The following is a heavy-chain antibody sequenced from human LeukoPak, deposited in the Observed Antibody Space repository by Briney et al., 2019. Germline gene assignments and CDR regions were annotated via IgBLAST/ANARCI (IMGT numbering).Heavy chain of an antibody. CDR2: ITPNSGST. CDR1: GVAFSGYA. V-gene: IGHV3-23*01. CDR3: AKDLSGSYLYWYFDL. D-gene: IGHD1-26*01. J-gene: IGHJ2*01. Sequence: PGGSLRLSCAASGVAFSGYAMTWVRQAPGKGLEWVSAITPNSGSTYYADSVKGRFTISRDNSKNTLYLQMNSLRAEDTAIYYCAKDLSGSYLYWYFDLWGRGTLVTVSS.